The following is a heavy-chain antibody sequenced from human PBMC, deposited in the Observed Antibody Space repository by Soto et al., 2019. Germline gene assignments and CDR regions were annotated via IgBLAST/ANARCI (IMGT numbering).Heavy chain of an antibody. CDR3: AREKLAYCGGDCYGYYFDY. CDR2: IYYSGST. V-gene: IGHV4-31*03. D-gene: IGHD2-21*02. Sequence: QVQLQESGPGLVKPSQTLSLTCTVSGGSISSGGYYWSWIRQHPGKGLEWIGYIYYSGSTYYNPSLKSRVSISVDTSKIKFSLKLSSVTAAATAMYYCAREKLAYCGGDCYGYYFDYWGQGTLVTVSS. J-gene: IGHJ4*02. CDR1: GGSISSGGYY.